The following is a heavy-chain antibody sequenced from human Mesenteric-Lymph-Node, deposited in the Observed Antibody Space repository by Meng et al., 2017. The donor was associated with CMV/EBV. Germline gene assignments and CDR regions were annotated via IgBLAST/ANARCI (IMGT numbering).Heavy chain of an antibody. D-gene: IGHD1-7*01. Sequence: ASVKVSCKASGYSFTAYYIHWVRQAPGQGLEWMGWIIPNSGATNYAQRFQGGVTMTRDLSTSTVYMELRSLRFNDTAVYYCARGEAGLKLELRYYYYAMDVWGQGTLVTVSS. CDR3: ARGEAGLKLELRYYYYAMDV. CDR2: IIPNSGAT. J-gene: IGHJ6*02. V-gene: IGHV1-2*02. CDR1: GYSFTAYY.